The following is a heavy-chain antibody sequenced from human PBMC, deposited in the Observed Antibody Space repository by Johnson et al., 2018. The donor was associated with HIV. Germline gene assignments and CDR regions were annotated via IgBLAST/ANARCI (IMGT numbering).Heavy chain of an antibody. CDR3: ARDPTTHNSRLTGDFGAFDI. Sequence: VQLVESGGGVVRPGGSLRLSCAASGFTFDDYGMSWVRQAPGKGLEWVSGFYRNGGSAGYASSVKGRFTISRDNAENSLYLQMNSLTAEDTALYYCARDPTTHNSRLTGDFGAFDIWGQGTMVTVSS. V-gene: IGHV3-20*04. J-gene: IGHJ3*02. CDR2: FYRNGGSA. CDR1: GFTFDDYG. D-gene: IGHD7-27*01.